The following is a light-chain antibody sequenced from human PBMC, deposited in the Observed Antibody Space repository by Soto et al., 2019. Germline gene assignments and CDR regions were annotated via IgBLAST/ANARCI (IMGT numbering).Light chain of an antibody. CDR2: AAS. CDR1: QSISSY. V-gene: IGKV1-39*01. J-gene: IGKJ5*01. CDR3: QQTDSFPIT. Sequence: EIQMTQSPSSLSASVGDRVTITCRASQSISSYLNWYQQKPGKAPKLLIYAASSLQSGVPSRFSGSGSGTHFTLTISSLQPEDFGTYYCQQTDSFPITFGQGTLLEIK.